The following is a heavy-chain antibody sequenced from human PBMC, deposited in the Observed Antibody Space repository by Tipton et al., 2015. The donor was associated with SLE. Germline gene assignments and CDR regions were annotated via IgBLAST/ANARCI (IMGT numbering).Heavy chain of an antibody. J-gene: IGHJ5*02. CDR2: IYHSGST. V-gene: IGHV4-38-2*02. CDR3: ASTLGPELWFDP. CDR1: GYSISSGYY. Sequence: SLTCTVSGYSISSGYYWGWIRQPPGKGLEWIGSIYHSGSTYYNPSLKSRVTISVDTSKNQFSLKLSSVTAADTAVYYCASTLGPELWFDPWGQGTLVTVSS. D-gene: IGHD1-26*01.